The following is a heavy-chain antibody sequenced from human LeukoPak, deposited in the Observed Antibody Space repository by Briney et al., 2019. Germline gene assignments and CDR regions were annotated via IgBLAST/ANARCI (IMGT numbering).Heavy chain of an antibody. CDR2: IWYDGSNK. V-gene: IGHV3-33*01. D-gene: IGHD3-9*01. CDR1: GFTFSSYG. J-gene: IGHJ6*04. CDR3: ARGAGDILTGYQYGMDV. Sequence: GGSLRLSCAASGFTFSSYGMHWVRQAPGKGLEGVAVIWYDGSNKYYADSVKGRFTISRDNSKNTLYLQMNSLRAEDTAVYYCARGAGDILTGYQYGMDVWGKGTTVTVSS.